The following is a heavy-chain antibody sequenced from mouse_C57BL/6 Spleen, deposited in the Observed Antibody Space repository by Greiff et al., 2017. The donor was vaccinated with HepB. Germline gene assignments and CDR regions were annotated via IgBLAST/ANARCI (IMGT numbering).Heavy chain of an antibody. D-gene: IGHD1-1*01. CDR1: GFTFSDYG. CDR2: ISSGSSTI. Sequence: EVQLVESGGGLVKPGGSLKLSCAASGFTFSDYGMHWVRQAPEKGLEWVAYISSGSSTIYYADTVKGRFTISRDNAKNTLFLQMTSLRSEDTAMYYCAREFITTVVAHWYFDVWGTGTTVTVSS. J-gene: IGHJ1*03. V-gene: IGHV5-17*01. CDR3: AREFITTVVAHWYFDV.